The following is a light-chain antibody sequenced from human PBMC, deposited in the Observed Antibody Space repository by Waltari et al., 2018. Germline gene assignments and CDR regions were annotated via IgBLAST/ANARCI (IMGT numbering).Light chain of an antibody. J-gene: IGKJ4*01. CDR2: GAS. V-gene: IGKV3-11*01. CDR3: QRYSDSPPT. Sequence: VILTQSPATLSLSPGERATLSCRASQSVANYLAWYQQKPGQAPRLLIYGASNRPTGIPDRFSGTGSGTDFTLIINSLEPEDFAVYYCQRYSDSPPTFGGGTKVEIK. CDR1: QSVANY.